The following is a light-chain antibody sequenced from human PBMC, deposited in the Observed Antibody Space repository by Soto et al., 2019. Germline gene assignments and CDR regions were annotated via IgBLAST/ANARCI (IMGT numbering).Light chain of an antibody. CDR1: SSDIGAFNY. J-gene: IGLJ1*01. V-gene: IGLV2-14*01. CDR3: SSYTNINTRACV. Sequence: QSALTQPASVSGSPGQSITISCTGSSSDIGAFNYVAWYQQHPGKAPKLIIHGVTNRPSGVSSRFSGSKSDYTASLTISGLQAEDEADYYCSSYTNINTRACVFGTGTKLTVL. CDR2: GVT.